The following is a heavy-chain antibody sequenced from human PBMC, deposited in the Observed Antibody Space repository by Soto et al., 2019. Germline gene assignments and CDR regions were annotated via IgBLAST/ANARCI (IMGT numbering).Heavy chain of an antibody. CDR1: GFTFSSYG. CDR2: ISYDGSNK. J-gene: IGHJ6*03. V-gene: IGHV3-30*18. Sequence: PGGSLRLSCAASGFTFSSYGMHWVRQAPGKGLEWVAVISYDGSNKYYADSVKGRFTISRDNSKNTLYLQMNSLRAEDTAVYYCAKDTYCSGGSCSHYYYYYMDVWGKGTTVTVSS. CDR3: AKDTYCSGGSCSHYYYYYMDV. D-gene: IGHD2-15*01.